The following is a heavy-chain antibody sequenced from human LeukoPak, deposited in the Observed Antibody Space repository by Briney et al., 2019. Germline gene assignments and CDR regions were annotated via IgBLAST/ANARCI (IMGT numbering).Heavy chain of an antibody. D-gene: IGHD2-2*02. CDR1: GYSFTTYW. J-gene: IGHJ4*02. V-gene: IGHV5-51*01. CDR2: ISPGRSDI. CDR3: TRREDRTGYSDY. Sequence: GESLEISCKGSGYSFTTYWIAWARQMPGKGLEWMGIISPGRSDIRYSPYFQGQVTISADTSISTAYLQWSSLKASDSAMYYCTRREDRTGYSDYWGQGTLVTVSS.